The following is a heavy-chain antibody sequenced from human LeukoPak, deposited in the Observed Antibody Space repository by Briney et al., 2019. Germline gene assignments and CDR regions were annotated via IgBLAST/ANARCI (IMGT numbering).Heavy chain of an antibody. CDR2: INHSGST. J-gene: IGHJ5*02. D-gene: IGHD2-2*01. CDR3: AREVVVVPAARDNWSDP. CDR1: GGSFSGYY. Sequence: SETLSLTCAVYGGSFSGYYWSWIRQPPGKGLEWIGEINHSGSTNYNPSLKSRVTISVDTSKNQFSLKLSSVTAADTAVYYCAREVVVVPAARDNWSDPWGQGTLVTVSS. V-gene: IGHV4-34*01.